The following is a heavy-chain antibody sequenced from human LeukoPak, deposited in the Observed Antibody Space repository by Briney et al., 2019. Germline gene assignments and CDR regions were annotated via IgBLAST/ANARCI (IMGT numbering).Heavy chain of an antibody. CDR3: ARWRYSSGNWFDP. D-gene: IGHD6-19*01. J-gene: IGHJ5*02. CDR1: GGTLSSYA. Sequence: SVKVSRKASGGTLSSYAISWVRQAPGQGLEWMGGIIPIFGTANYAQKFQGRVTITTDESTSTAYMELSGLRSEDTAVYYCARWRYSSGNWFDPWGQGTLVTVSS. CDR2: IIPIFGTA. V-gene: IGHV1-69*05.